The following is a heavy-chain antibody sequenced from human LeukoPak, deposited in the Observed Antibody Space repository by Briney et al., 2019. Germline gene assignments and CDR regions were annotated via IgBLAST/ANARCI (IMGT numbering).Heavy chain of an antibody. CDR2: ISSSSSYI. D-gene: IGHD6-19*01. V-gene: IGHV3-21*01. CDR3: ARETRGWSLLDFDY. Sequence: KPGGSLRLSCAASGFTSSSYSMNWVRQAPGKGLEWVSSISSSSSYIYYADSVKGRFTISRDNAKNSLYLQMNSLRAEDTAVYYCARETRGWSLLDFDYWGQGTLVTVSS. CDR1: GFTSSSYS. J-gene: IGHJ4*02.